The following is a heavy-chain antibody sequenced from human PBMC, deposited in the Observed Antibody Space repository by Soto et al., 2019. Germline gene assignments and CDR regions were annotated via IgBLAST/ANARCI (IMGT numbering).Heavy chain of an antibody. CDR3: AREHLLRYFAWSLTKRLTAAYYYYGMDV. CDR1: GGSFSGYY. V-gene: IGHV4-34*01. CDR2: INHSGST. J-gene: IGHJ6*02. D-gene: IGHD3-9*01. Sequence: PSETLSLTCAVYGGSFSGYYWSWIRQPPGKGLEWIGEINHSGSTNYNPSLKSRVTISVDTSKNQFSLKLSSVTAADTAVYYCAREHLLRYFAWSLTKRLTAAYYYYGMDVWGQGTTVTVSS.